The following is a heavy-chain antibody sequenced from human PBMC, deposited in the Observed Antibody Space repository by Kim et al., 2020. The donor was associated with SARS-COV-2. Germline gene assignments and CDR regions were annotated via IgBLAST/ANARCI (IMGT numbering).Heavy chain of an antibody. J-gene: IGHJ5*02. CDR3: AKDPFGSGQNWFDP. Sequence: GGSLRLSCAASGFTFSSYGMHWVRQAPGKGLEWVAVISYDGSNKYYADSVKGRFTISRDNSKNTLYLQMNSLRAEDTAVYYCAKDPFGSGQNWFDPWGQGTLVTVSS. CDR1: GFTFSSYG. D-gene: IGHD3-10*01. CDR2: ISYDGSNK. V-gene: IGHV3-30*18.